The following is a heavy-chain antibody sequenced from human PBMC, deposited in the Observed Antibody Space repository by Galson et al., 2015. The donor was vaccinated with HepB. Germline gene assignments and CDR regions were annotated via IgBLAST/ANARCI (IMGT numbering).Heavy chain of an antibody. Sequence: SVKVSCKAAGYTFTGYYMHWVRQAPGQGLEWMGRLNPNSGDTKYAQKFQGRVTMTRDTSISTVYMELSSLRSDDTAVYYCARKSGEPDFAGGYYFFGLDVWGQGTTVIVSS. D-gene: IGHD3-16*01. J-gene: IGHJ6*02. CDR3: ARKSGEPDFAGGYYFFGLDV. V-gene: IGHV1-2*06. CDR2: LNPNSGDT. CDR1: GYTFTGYY.